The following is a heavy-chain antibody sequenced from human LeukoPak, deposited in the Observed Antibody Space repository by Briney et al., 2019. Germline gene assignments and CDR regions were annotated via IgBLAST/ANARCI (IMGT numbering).Heavy chain of an antibody. CDR1: GGSISNSF. CDR2: IYYTGNT. D-gene: IGHD1-26*01. Sequence: SETLSLTCSVSGGSISNSFWSWIRQPPGKGLEWIAYIYYTGNTKYNPSLKSRVTISVDTSKNQFSLRLSSVTAADTAVYYCARDSGSSPTFDYWGQGTLVTVSS. J-gene: IGHJ4*02. CDR3: ARDSGSSPTFDY. V-gene: IGHV4-59*01.